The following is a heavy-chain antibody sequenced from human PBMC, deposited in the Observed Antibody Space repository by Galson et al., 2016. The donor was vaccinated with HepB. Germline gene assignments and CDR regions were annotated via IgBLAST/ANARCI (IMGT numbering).Heavy chain of an antibody. D-gene: IGHD2-21*01. CDR2: IVPVFGTA. CDR3: ARDGGARDGGATYYWRFVF. Sequence: SVKVSCKASGGTFSSNAFSWVRQAPGQGLEWMGGIVPVFGTADYAQKFQGRVTITADESTNTADMALSSLRSEDTAVYYCARDGGARDGGATYYWRFVFWGQGTLVIVSS. CDR1: GGTFSSNA. J-gene: IGHJ4*02. V-gene: IGHV1-69*13.